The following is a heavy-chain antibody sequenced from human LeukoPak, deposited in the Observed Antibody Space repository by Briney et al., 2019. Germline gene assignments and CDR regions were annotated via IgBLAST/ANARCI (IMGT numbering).Heavy chain of an antibody. D-gene: IGHD1-26*01. CDR1: GYTFTNYY. J-gene: IGHJ4*02. CDR2: INPSGGTT. Sequence: ASVKVSCKSSGYTFTNYYLHWVRQAPEQGLEWVGIINPSGGTTTYAQKFQGRVIMTRDTSTSTVYMELSSLRSEDTAVYYCARGFIVGGTSNPDTAYFDYWGQGTLVTVSS. CDR3: ARGFIVGGTSNPDTAYFDY. V-gene: IGHV1-46*01.